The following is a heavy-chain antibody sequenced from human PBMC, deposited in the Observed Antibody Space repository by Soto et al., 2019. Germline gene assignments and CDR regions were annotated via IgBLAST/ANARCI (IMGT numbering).Heavy chain of an antibody. CDR2: IYYSGST. Sequence: SETLSLTCTVSGGSISSSSYYWGWIRQPPGKGLEWIGSIYYSGSTYCNPSLKSRVTISVDTSKNQFSLKLSSVTAADTAVYYCARHTPAISISDHWGQGTLVTGSS. CDR3: ARHTPAISISDH. D-gene: IGHD2-15*01. V-gene: IGHV4-39*01. CDR1: GGSISSSSYY. J-gene: IGHJ4*02.